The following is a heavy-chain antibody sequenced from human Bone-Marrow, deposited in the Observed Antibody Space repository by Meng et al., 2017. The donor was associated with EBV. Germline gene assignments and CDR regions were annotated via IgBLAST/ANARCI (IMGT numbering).Heavy chain of an antibody. CDR1: GFTFSSYS. CDR2: ISSSSYI. Sequence: EVHLVESGXXLVKPGGSLXLSCSASGFTFSSYSMNWVRQAPGKGLEWVSSISSSSYIYYAASVKGRFTISRDNAKNSLYLQMNSLRAEDTAVYYCARAASYDYIWGSYRSFDWFDPWGQGTLVTVSS. V-gene: IGHV3-21*01. D-gene: IGHD3-16*02. CDR3: ARAASYDYIWGSYRSFDWFDP. J-gene: IGHJ5*02.